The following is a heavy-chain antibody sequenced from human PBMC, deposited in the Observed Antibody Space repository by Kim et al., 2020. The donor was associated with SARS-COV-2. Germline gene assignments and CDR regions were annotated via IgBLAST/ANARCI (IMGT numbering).Heavy chain of an antibody. CDR3: AGLAVVGWPSNDF. CDR2: IHYSGST. V-gene: IGHV4-39*01. D-gene: IGHD2-15*01. J-gene: IGHJ4*02. CDR1: GASINSDSHH. Sequence: SETLSLTCAVSGASINSDSHHWGWIRQSPGQGMDWIASIHYSGSTSYNPSLRSLVTISHDTSNRQFSLEVTSVTAADTAAYFCAGLAVVGWPSNDFWGQGTQVTVFS.